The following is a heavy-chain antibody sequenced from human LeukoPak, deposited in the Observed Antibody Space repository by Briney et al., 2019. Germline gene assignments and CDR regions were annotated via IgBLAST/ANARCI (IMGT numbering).Heavy chain of an antibody. CDR1: GGSISSYY. V-gene: IGHV4-4*07. J-gene: IGHJ5*02. D-gene: IGHD3-3*01. Sequence: SETLSLTCTVSGGSISSYYWSWIRQPAGKGLGWIGRIYTSGSTNYNPSLKSRVTMSVDTSKNQFSLKLSSVTAADTAVYYCARSQTVPRYYDFWSGYYNWFDPWGQGTLVTVSS. CDR3: ARSQTVPRYYDFWSGYYNWFDP. CDR2: IYTSGST.